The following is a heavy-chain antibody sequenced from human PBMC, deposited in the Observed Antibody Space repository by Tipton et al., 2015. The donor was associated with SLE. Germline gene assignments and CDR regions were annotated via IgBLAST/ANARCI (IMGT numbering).Heavy chain of an antibody. J-gene: IGHJ4*02. Sequence: GLVKPSETLSLTCNVSGGSISSWYWSWIRQPPGKGLEWIGFIYSSGATKSNPSLKSRLSISIDTSKGQFSLKLNSVTAADTAVYYCARGERSSMPDYWGQGTLVTVSS. CDR1: GGSISSWY. D-gene: IGHD2-2*01. CDR2: IYSSGAT. CDR3: ARGERSSMPDY. V-gene: IGHV4-59*08.